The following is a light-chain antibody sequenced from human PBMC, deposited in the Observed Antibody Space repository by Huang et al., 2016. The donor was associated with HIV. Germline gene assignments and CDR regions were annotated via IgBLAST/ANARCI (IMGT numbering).Light chain of an antibody. CDR1: QSVSSN. J-gene: IGKJ5*01. Sequence: EIVMTQSPATLSVSPGERATLSCRASQSVSSNLAWYQQKPGQAPRLLSYGASTRATGIPARFSGSGSGTEFTLTISSLQSEDFAVYYCQQYNNWLVITFGQGTRLEIK. CDR3: QQYNNWLVIT. CDR2: GAS. V-gene: IGKV3-15*01.